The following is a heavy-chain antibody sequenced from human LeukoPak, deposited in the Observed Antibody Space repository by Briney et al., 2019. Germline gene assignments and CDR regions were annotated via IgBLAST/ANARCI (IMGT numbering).Heavy chain of an antibody. D-gene: IGHD3-22*01. CDR3: ATDLLSAHIYCENSGYSGY. J-gene: IGHJ4*02. CDR2: FDPEDGET. V-gene: IGHV1-24*01. CDR1: GYTLTELS. Sequence: ASVTVSFKVSGYTLTELSMHWVRQAPGKGLEWMGGFDPEDGETIYAQKFQGRVTMTEDTSTDTAYMELSSLRSEDTAVYYCATDLLSAHIYCENSGYSGYWGQGTLVTVSS.